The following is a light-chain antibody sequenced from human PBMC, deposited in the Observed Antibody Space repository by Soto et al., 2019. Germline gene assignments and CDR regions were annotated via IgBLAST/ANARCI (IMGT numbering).Light chain of an antibody. Sequence: DIPMTQSPSTLSASVGDRVTITCRASQNINRWLAWYQQKPGKAPKLLIYDWPSLKSGVPSRFSGRGSETEFTLTISGLQPDDFATYYCQQYNDYSWTFGQGTKVEIK. V-gene: IGKV1-5*01. CDR1: QNINRW. CDR3: QQYNDYSWT. J-gene: IGKJ1*01. CDR2: DWP.